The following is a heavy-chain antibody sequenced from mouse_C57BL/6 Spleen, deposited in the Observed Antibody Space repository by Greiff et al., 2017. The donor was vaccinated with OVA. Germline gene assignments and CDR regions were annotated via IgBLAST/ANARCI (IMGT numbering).Heavy chain of an antibody. D-gene: IGHD2-1*01. CDR2: IYPGSGST. CDR1: GYTFTSYW. CDR3: ARYYGKSPWYFDV. V-gene: IGHV1-55*01. J-gene: IGHJ1*03. Sequence: QVQLQQPGAELVKPGASVKMSCKASGYTFTSYWITWVKQRPGQGLEWIGDIYPGSGSTNYNEKFKSKATLTVDTSASTAYMQLSSLTSEDSAVYYCARYYGKSPWYFDVWGTGTTVTVSS.